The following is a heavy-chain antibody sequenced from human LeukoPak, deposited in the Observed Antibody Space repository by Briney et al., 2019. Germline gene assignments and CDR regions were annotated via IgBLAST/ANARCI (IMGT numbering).Heavy chain of an antibody. CDR3: ARVRVDTAMVFEYDFDY. D-gene: IGHD5-18*01. V-gene: IGHV4-59*12. CDR2: IYYSGST. J-gene: IGHJ4*02. Sequence: SETLSLTCTVSGGSISSYYWSWIRQPPGKGLEWIGYIYYSGSTYYNPSLKSRVTISVDTSKNQFSLKLSSVTAADTAVYYCARVRVDTAMVFEYDFDYWGQGTLVTVSS. CDR1: GGSISSYY.